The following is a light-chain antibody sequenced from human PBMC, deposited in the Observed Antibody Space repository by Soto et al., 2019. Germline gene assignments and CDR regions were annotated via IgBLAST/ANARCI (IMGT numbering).Light chain of an antibody. V-gene: IGKV3-11*01. CDR2: DAS. J-gene: IGKJ5*01. CDR1: QSVSSY. Sequence: EIVLTQSGAAVSLSPGERATLSSRASQSVSSYLAWYQQKPGQDPRLLIYDASNRATGIPARFSGSGSGTDFTLTISSLEPEDFAVYYCQQRSNWPPITFGQGTRLDI. CDR3: QQRSNWPPIT.